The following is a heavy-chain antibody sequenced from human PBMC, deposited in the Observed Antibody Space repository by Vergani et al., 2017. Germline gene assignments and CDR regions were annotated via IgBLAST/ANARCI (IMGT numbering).Heavy chain of an antibody. Sequence: DVQLVQSGAEVKKPGESLRISCKGSGYSFTSYWIGWVRQMPGKGLEWMGIIYPGDSDTRYSPSFQGQVTISADKSISTAYLQWSSLKASDTAMYYCSSAPYYDFWSGYYTPPPDAFDIWGQGTMVTVSS. D-gene: IGHD3-3*01. J-gene: IGHJ3*02. CDR2: IYPGDSDT. CDR1: GYSFTSYW. CDR3: SSAPYYDFWSGYYTPPPDAFDI. V-gene: IGHV5-51*01.